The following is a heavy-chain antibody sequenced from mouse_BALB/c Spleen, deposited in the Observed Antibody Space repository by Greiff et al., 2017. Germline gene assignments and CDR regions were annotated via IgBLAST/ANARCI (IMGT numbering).Heavy chain of an antibody. D-gene: IGHD2-1*01. V-gene: IGHV14-4*02. CDR1: GFNIKDYY. Sequence: DVQLQESGAELVRSGASVKLSCTASGFNIKDYYMHWVKQRPEQGLEWIGWIDPENGDTEYAPKFQGKATMTADTSSNTAYLQLSSLTSEDTAVYYCNACENYYAPFAAYWGQGTLVTVSA. J-gene: IGHJ3*01. CDR3: NACENYYAPFAAY. CDR2: IDPENGDT.